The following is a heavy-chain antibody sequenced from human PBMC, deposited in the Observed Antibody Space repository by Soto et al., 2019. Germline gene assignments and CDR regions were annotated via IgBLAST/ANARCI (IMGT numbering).Heavy chain of an antibody. CDR2: ISSSSTTK. CDR3: AKDSLYFQH. J-gene: IGHJ1*01. Sequence: SSWVRQAPGKGLEWVSYISSSSTTKYYTDSVKGRFTISRDNAKNSLYLQMNSLRAEDTAVYYCAKDSLYFQHWGQGTLVTVSS. V-gene: IGHV3-48*01.